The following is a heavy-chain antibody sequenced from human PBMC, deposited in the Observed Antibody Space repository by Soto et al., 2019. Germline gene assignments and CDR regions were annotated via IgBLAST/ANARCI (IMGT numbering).Heavy chain of an antibody. J-gene: IGHJ6*02. V-gene: IGHV5-51*01. CDR2: VYPGDSDT. Sequence: GESLKISGKVSGYSFTSYWHGWVRQMRGKCLEWMGIVYPGDSDTRYSPTFQGQVTITAEKSISTAYLQWSSLKASDTAMYYCARLGGYCSSTSCQQYYYYYGMDVWGQGTTVTVSS. D-gene: IGHD2-2*03. CDR1: GYSFTSYW. CDR3: ARLGGYCSSTSCQQYYYYYGMDV.